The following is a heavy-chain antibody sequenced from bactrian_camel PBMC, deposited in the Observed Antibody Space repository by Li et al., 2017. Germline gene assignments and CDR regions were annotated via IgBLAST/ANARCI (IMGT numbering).Heavy chain of an antibody. V-gene: IGHV3S63*01. Sequence: VQLVESGGGVVQAGGSLRLSCVASGCTSCIGWFRQPPGKEREAVALISPAPFSRTQYGDPVNGRFTISRDNAKNTLYLQMNSLKPEDTAMYYCAAGGGNGAFCYTGERSMDYWGQGTQVTVS. CDR2: ISPAPFSRT. CDR3: AAGGGNGAFCYTGERSMDY. J-gene: IGHJ4*01. CDR1: GCTSC. D-gene: IGHD2*01.